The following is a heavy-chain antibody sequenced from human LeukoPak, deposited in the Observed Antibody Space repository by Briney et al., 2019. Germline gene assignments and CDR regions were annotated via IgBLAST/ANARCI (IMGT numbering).Heavy chain of an antibody. CDR2: ISAYNGNT. D-gene: IGHD2-2*02. CDR1: GYTFTSYG. Sequence: ASVKVSCKASGYTFTSYGISWVRQAPGQGLEWMGWISAYNGNTNYAQKLQGRVTMTTDTSTSTAYMELRSLRSDDTAVYYCARERYCSSTRCYRGFAPWGQGTLVTVSP. V-gene: IGHV1-18*01. J-gene: IGHJ5*02. CDR3: ARERYCSSTRCYRGFAP.